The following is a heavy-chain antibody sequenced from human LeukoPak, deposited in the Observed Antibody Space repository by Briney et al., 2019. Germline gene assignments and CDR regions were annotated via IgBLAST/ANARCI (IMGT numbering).Heavy chain of an antibody. CDR2: ISGSGGST. Sequence: PGGSLRLSCAASGFTFSSYGMSWVRHAPGKGLEWVSAISGSGGSTYYADSVKGRFTISRDNSKNTLYLQMNSLRAEDTAVYYCAKVVRSSSWYRYWGQGTLVTVSS. J-gene: IGHJ4*02. V-gene: IGHV3-23*01. CDR3: AKVVRSSSWYRY. D-gene: IGHD6-13*01. CDR1: GFTFSSYG.